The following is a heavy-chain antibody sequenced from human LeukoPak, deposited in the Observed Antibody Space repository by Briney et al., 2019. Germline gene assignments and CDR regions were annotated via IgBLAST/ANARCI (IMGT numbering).Heavy chain of an antibody. Sequence: SETLSLTCTVSGGSISSSSYYWGWIRQPPGKGLEWIGSIYYSGSTYYNPSLKSRVTISVDTSKNQFSLKLSSVTAADTAVYYCARVRWSDYGCDYWGQGTLVTVSS. J-gene: IGHJ4*02. CDR2: IYYSGST. CDR1: GGSISSSSYY. D-gene: IGHD4-17*01. V-gene: IGHV4-39*07. CDR3: ARVRWSDYGCDY.